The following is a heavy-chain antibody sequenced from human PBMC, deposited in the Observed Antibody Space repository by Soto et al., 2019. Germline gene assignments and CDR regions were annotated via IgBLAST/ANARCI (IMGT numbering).Heavy chain of an antibody. CDR1: GFTFSDYY. J-gene: IGHJ3*01. Sequence: QVQLVESGGGLVKPGGSLRLSFAASGFTFSDYYMSWIRQAPGKGLEWISYISGSGDIIYYADSMKGRFTISRDNAKNSLFLEMNSLRADDTATYYCARAYGSGVGAVNFWGQGTVVTVSS. V-gene: IGHV3-11*01. CDR2: ISGSGDII. CDR3: ARAYGSGVGAVNF. D-gene: IGHD2-2*03.